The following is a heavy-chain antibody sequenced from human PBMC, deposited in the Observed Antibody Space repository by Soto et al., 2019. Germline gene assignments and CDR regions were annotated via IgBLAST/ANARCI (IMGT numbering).Heavy chain of an antibody. V-gene: IGHV4-59*11. Sequence: PSETQSPTCTVSGDYLARHYCGGIRQFPGKGLECIGYLYFTGITNSNPSLKSRVTISMDTSKNQFSLRMNSMTAADSAGYYCARTARLLESWAQGTLVTVSS. D-gene: IGHD6-6*01. CDR1: GDYLARHY. CDR3: ARTARLLES. CDR2: LYFTGIT. J-gene: IGHJ4*02.